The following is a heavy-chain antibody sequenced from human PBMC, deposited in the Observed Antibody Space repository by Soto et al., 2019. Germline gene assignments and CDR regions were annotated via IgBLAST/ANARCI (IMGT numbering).Heavy chain of an antibody. CDR2: ISSSTTYI. CDR3: ARRFKGLSTSNYYMAV. Sequence: EVQLVESGGGLVKPGGSLRLSCAASGFTFSSYSMNWVRQAPGQGLEWVSSISSSTTYIYYADSVKGRFTISRDNAKNSLDLQMNSLRAEDTAVYYCARRFKGLSTSNYYMAVWGKGTTVTVSS. CDR1: GFTFSSYS. V-gene: IGHV3-21*01. J-gene: IGHJ6*03.